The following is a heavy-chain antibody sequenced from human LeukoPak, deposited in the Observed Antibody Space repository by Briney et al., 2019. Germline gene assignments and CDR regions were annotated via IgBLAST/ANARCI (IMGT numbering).Heavy chain of an antibody. J-gene: IGHJ6*03. V-gene: IGHV1-18*01. Sequence: GASVKVSCKASSYRSPNYGITWVRQAPGHGLEWMGWISTYNGNTQYAQNLQGRVTLTTDSSTNTVYMELRSLTSDDTAVYYCAIPAKGAYFYYYMDVWGEGTSVSVSS. CDR2: ISTYNGNT. CDR3: AIPAKGAYFYYYMDV. CDR1: SYRSPNYG.